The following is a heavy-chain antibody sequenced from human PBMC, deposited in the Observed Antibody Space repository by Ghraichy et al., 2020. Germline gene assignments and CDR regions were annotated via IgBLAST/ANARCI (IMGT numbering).Heavy chain of an antibody. CDR1: GYIFTSYY. CDR3: AREYNGGCHDF. V-gene: IGHV1-46*01. CDR2: IDPNGGNT. J-gene: IGHJ4*02. Sequence: ASVKVSCKASGYIFTSYYIHWVRQAPGHGLEWMGMIDPNGGNTNYAQNFRGRVTMTRDTSTSTVYMELSGLRSEDTATYYCAREYNGGCHDFWGQGTLVTASS. D-gene: IGHD6-19*01.